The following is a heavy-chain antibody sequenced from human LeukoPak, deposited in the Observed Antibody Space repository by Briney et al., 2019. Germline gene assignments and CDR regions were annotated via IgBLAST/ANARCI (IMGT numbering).Heavy chain of an antibody. CDR1: GYTFTSYY. CDR3: ARRPKGGYFDY. J-gene: IGHJ4*02. D-gene: IGHD2-15*01. CDR2: INPSGGST. Sequence: ASVKVSCKASGYTFTSYYMHWVRRAPGQGLEWMGIINPSGGSTSYAQKFQGRVTMTRDTSTSTVYMELSSLRSEDTAVYYCARRPKGGYFDYWGQGTLVTVSS. V-gene: IGHV1-46*01.